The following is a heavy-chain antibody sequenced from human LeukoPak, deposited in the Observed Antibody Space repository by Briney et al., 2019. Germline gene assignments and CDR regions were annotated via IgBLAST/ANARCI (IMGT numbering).Heavy chain of an antibody. V-gene: IGHV3-73*01. D-gene: IGHD3-3*01. CDR1: GFTFSNAW. Sequence: GGSLRLSCAVSGFTFSNAWMSWVRQASGKGLEWVGRIRSKANSYATAYAASVKGRFTISRDDSKNTAYLQMNSLKTEDTAVYYCTRRITTGTDYWGQGTLVTVSS. CDR2: IRSKANSYAT. J-gene: IGHJ4*02. CDR3: TRRITTGTDY.